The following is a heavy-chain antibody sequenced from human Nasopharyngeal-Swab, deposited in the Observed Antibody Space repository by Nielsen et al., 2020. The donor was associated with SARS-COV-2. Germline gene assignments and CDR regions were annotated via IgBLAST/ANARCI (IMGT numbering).Heavy chain of an antibody. CDR2: IYTSGST. CDR3: ARGGLVEMATKEGFDY. Sequence: SETLSLTCTVSGGPISSYYWSWIRQPAGKGLEWIGRIYTSGSTNYNPSLKSRVTMSVDTSKNQFSLKLSSVTAADTAVYYCARGGLVEMATKEGFDYWGQGTLVTVSS. CDR1: GGPISSYY. V-gene: IGHV4-4*07. D-gene: IGHD5-24*01. J-gene: IGHJ4*02.